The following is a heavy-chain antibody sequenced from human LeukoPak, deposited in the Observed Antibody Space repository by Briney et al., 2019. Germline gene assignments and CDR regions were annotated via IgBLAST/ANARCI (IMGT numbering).Heavy chain of an antibody. CDR3: ARGGYYDSSGLDY. CDR1: GFTFSSYW. J-gene: IGHJ4*02. V-gene: IGHV3-74*01. CDR2: INSDRSST. D-gene: IGHD3-22*01. Sequence: GGSLRLSCAASGFTFSSYWMHWVRQAPGKGLVWVSRINSDRSSTSYADSVKGRFTISRDNAKNTLYLQMNSLRAEDTAVYYCARGGYYDSSGLDYWGQGTLVTVSS.